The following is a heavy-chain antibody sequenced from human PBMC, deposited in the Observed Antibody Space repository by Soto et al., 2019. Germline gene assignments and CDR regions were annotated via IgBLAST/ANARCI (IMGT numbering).Heavy chain of an antibody. Sequence: GGSLRLSCAASGFTFSSYSMNWVRQAPGKGLEWVSSISSSSSYIYYADSVKGRFTISRDNAKNSLYLQMNSLRAEDTAVYYCARDQGWEYPQHFDYWGQGTLVTVSS. D-gene: IGHD1-26*01. CDR2: ISSSSSYI. V-gene: IGHV3-21*01. J-gene: IGHJ4*02. CDR1: GFTFSSYS. CDR3: ARDQGWEYPQHFDY.